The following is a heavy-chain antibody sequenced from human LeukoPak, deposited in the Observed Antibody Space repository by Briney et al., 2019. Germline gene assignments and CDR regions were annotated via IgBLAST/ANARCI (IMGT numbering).Heavy chain of an antibody. CDR1: GFTFSTYG. V-gene: IGHV3-30*02. D-gene: IGHD4-17*01. J-gene: IGHJ4*02. Sequence: GSLSLSCAASGFTFSTYGMHWVRQAPGKGLEWVAFIRYDGSNKYYADSVKGRFTISRDNSKNTLYLQMNSLRAEDTAVYYCAKDNYDYGDYDGGDYWGQGTLVTVSS. CDR2: IRYDGSNK. CDR3: AKDNYDYGDYDGGDY.